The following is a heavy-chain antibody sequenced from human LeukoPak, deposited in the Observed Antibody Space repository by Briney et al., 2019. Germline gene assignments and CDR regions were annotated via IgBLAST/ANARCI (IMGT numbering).Heavy chain of an antibody. J-gene: IGHJ4*02. Sequence: ASVKVSCKASGYTFTSYDINWVRRATGQGLGWVGWMNTNSGNTGYAQTCQGRVTMTRNTSISIAYMELSSLRSEDTVVYYCARVGYSGYDFWGQGTLVTVSS. CDR1: GYTFTSYD. CDR2: MNTNSGNT. D-gene: IGHD5-12*01. CDR3: ARVGYSGYDF. V-gene: IGHV1-8*01.